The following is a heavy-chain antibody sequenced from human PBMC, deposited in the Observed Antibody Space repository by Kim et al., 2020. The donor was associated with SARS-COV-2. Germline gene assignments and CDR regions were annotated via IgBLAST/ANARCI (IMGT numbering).Heavy chain of an antibody. V-gene: IGHV3-49*04. J-gene: IGHJ4*02. CDR3: TRGRWELPH. Sequence: GGSLRLSCTASGFTFGDYAMTWVRQAPGKGLEWVGCIRSEGYGGTVEYAASVQGRFTISRDDSKSIAYLQMKSLKTDDTAVYYCTRGRWELPHWGQGTLV. CDR2: IRSEGYGGTV. CDR1: GFTFGDYA. D-gene: IGHD1-26*01.